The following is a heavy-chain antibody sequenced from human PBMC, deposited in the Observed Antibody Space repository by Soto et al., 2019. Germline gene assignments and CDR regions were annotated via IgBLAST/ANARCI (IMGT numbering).Heavy chain of an antibody. V-gene: IGHV3-23*01. CDR3: AKKDQSSSSPRFYFDF. Sequence: EVQLLESGGGLVQPGGSLRLSCAASGFTFSSYAMSWVRQAPGKGLEWVSAISGSGGSTYYADSVKGRFTISRDNSKNTRYLQMNSLRAEDTAVYYCAKKDQSSSSPRFYFDFWGQGTLVTVSS. CDR2: ISGSGGST. J-gene: IGHJ4*02. D-gene: IGHD6-6*01. CDR1: GFTFSSYA.